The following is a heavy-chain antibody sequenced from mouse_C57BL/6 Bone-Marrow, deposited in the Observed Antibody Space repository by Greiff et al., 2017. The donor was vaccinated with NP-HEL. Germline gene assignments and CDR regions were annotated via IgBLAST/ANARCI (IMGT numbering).Heavy chain of an antibody. Sequence: VQLKQSGAELVRPGASVKLSCTASGFNIKDDYMHWVKQRPEQGLEWIGWIDPENGDTEYASKFQGKATITADTSSNTAYLQLSSLTSEDTAVYYCILVATRFAYWGQGTLVTVSA. D-gene: IGHD1-1*01. CDR3: ILVATRFAY. CDR1: GFNIKDDY. J-gene: IGHJ3*01. CDR2: IDPENGDT. V-gene: IGHV14-4*01.